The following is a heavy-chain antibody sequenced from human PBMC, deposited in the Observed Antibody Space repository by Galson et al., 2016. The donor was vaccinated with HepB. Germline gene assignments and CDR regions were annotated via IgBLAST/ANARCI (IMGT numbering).Heavy chain of an antibody. V-gene: IGHV1-69*13. J-gene: IGHJ4*02. CDR2: IIPILATS. CDR1: GGSLSRFL. CDR3: ARVDTYYYDTTGFYYDGGQSTKSDH. Sequence: SVKVSCKASGGSLSRFLISWVRQAPGQGLEWMGGIIPILATSNYAQKFQGRVTITADDSTRTAYMELSSLRSEDTAVYYCARVDTYYYDTTGFYYDGGQSTKSDHRGQGTLVTVSS. D-gene: IGHD3-22*01.